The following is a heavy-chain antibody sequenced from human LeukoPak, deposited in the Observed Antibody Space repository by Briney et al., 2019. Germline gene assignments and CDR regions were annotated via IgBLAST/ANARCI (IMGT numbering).Heavy chain of an antibody. V-gene: IGHV3-21*04. D-gene: IGHD2-21*01. J-gene: IGHJ6*03. CDR2: ISSSSSYI. Sequence: PGGSLRLSCAASGFTFSSYTMKWVRQAPGKGLEWVSSISSSSSYIYYADSVKGRFTISRDNAKNSLYLQMNSLRAEDTALYYCARSDHMTPRPMDVWGKGTTVTVSS. CDR3: ARSDHMTPRPMDV. CDR1: GFTFSSYT.